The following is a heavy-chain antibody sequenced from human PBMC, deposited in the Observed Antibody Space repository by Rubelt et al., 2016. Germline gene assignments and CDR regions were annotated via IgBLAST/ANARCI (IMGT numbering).Heavy chain of an antibody. CDR3: ARLDDYGDSLGY. J-gene: IGHJ4*02. V-gene: IGHV5-51*01. CDR2: IYPVDSDT. D-gene: IGHD4-17*01. CDR1: GYSFADYW. Sequence: EVQLVQSGAEVQKPGESLKISCKGSGYSFADYWIGWVRQIPGKGLEWMGIIYPVDSDTRYRPSFQGQVTISADKSINTAYLQWGSVQASDTAMYYCARLDDYGDSLGYWGQGTLVTVSS.